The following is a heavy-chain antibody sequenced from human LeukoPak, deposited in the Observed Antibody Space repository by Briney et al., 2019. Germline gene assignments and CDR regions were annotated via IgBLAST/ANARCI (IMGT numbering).Heavy chain of an antibody. D-gene: IGHD3-16*01. J-gene: IGHJ4*02. CDR1: GSTFSSYS. Sequence: GGSLRLSCAASGSTFSSYSMNWVRQAPGKGLEWVSSISSSSSYIYYADSVKGRFTISRDNAKNSLYLQMNSLRAEDTAVYYCARDGSTLGEDYWGQGTLVTVSS. CDR2: ISSSSSYI. V-gene: IGHV3-21*01. CDR3: ARDGSTLGEDY.